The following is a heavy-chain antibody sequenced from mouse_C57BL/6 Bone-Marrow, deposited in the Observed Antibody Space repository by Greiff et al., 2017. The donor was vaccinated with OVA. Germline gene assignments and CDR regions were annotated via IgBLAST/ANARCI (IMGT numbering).Heavy chain of an antibody. V-gene: IGHV5-6*01. CDR1: GFTFSSYG. Sequence: EVQGVESGGDLVKPGGSLKLSCAASGFTFSSYGMSWVRQTPDKRLEWVATISSGGSYTYYPDSVKGRFTISRDNAKNTLYLQMSSLKSEDTAMYYCASRRGDHWYFDVWGTGTTVTVSS. CDR3: ASRRGDHWYFDV. CDR2: ISSGGSYT. J-gene: IGHJ1*03.